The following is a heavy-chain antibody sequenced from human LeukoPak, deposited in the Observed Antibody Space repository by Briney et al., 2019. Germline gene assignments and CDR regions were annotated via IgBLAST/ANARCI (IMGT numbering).Heavy chain of an antibody. CDR2: IYDSEST. D-gene: IGHD1-26*01. V-gene: IGHV4-59*01. J-gene: IGHJ6*02. CDR3: ARQSIVGSFYYYYGLDV. Sequence: SETLSLTCTVSGGSISSSYWNWIRQPPGKGLEWIGYIYDSESTNCNPSLKSRVTISLDTSKNQFSLKLSSVTAADTAVYYCARQSIVGSFYYYYGLDVWGQGTTVTVSS. CDR1: GGSISSSY.